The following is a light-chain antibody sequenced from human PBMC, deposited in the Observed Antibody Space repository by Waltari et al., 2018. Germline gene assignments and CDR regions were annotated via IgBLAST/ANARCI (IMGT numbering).Light chain of an antibody. V-gene: IGKV3-15*01. Sequence: EIVMTQSPATLSVSPGERATLSCRASQSVSSNLAWYQQKPGQPLRLLIFDASRRATGIPARFSGSGSGTEFTLTISSLQSEDFAVYYCQQSYSTPQTFGQGTKVEIK. CDR1: QSVSSN. CDR2: DAS. J-gene: IGKJ1*01. CDR3: QQSYSTPQT.